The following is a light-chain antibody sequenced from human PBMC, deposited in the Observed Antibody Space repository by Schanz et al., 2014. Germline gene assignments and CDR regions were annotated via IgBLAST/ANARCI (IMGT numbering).Light chain of an antibody. Sequence: EIVLTQSPATLSLSPGERATLSCRASQSVASHLAWYQQKPGQAPRLLIYDVSNRATGIPARFSGRGSGTDFTLHNSSLEPEDFTVYYCQQYNNWLWTFGQGTKVEIK. V-gene: IGKV3-11*01. CDR3: QQYNNWLWT. J-gene: IGKJ1*01. CDR2: DVS. CDR1: QSVASH.